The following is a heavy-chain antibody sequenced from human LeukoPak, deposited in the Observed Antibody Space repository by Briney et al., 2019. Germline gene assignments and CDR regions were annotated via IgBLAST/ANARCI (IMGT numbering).Heavy chain of an antibody. Sequence: GGSLRLSCAASGFTFSSYAMSWVRQAPGKGLEWVSAISGSGGSTYYADSVKGRFTISRDNFKNTLSLQMNSQGAEDTAVYYCARDRGMDVWGQGTTVTVSS. CDR3: ARDRGMDV. V-gene: IGHV3-23*01. J-gene: IGHJ6*02. CDR2: ISGSGGST. CDR1: GFTFSSYA.